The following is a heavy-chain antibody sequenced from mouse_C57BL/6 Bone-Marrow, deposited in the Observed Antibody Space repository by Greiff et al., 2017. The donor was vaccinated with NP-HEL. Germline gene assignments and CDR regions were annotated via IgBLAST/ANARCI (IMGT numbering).Heavy chain of an antibody. J-gene: IGHJ3*01. CDR1: GFTFSNYW. Sequence: EVMLVESGGGLVQPGGSMKLSCVASGFTFSNYWMNWVRQSPEKGLEWVAQIRLKSDNYATHYAESVKGRFTISRDDSKSSVYLQMNNLRAEDTGIYYCTVNSNAFAYWGQGTLVTVSA. CDR2: IRLKSDNYAT. CDR3: TVNSNAFAY. D-gene: IGHD2-5*01. V-gene: IGHV6-3*01.